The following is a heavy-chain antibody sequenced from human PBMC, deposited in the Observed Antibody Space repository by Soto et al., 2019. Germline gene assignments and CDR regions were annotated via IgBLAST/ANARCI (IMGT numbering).Heavy chain of an antibody. D-gene: IGHD3-10*01. CDR2: ISAYNGNT. CDR1: GYTVTSYG. Sequence: ASVKVSCKASGYTVTSYGISWVRQAPGQGLEWMGWISAYNGNTNYAQKLQGRVTMTTDTSTSTAYMELRSLRSDDTAVYYCAREPNPLWFGEGDAFDIWGKGTMATVSS. CDR3: AREPNPLWFGEGDAFDI. V-gene: IGHV1-18*04. J-gene: IGHJ3*02.